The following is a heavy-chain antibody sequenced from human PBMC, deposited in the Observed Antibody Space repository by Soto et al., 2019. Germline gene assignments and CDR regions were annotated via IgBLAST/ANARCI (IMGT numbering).Heavy chain of an antibody. J-gene: IGHJ4*02. CDR2: INPKSGDT. Sequence: QVRLMQSGPEVRRPGASVTVSCKASGYTFTHYFIHWVRRAPGQGLEWMGYINPKSGDTHYSQTFRGRVSMTRDTSTDTANMGLRSLKSDDTAVYVCARVPGHKNSRGDFWGQGPPITVSS. CDR3: ARVPGHKNSRGDF. CDR1: GYTFTHYF. D-gene: IGHD1-7*01. V-gene: IGHV1-2*02.